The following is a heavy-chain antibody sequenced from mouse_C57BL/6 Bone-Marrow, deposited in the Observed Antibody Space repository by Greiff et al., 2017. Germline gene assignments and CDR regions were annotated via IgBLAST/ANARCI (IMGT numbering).Heavy chain of an antibody. CDR2: ISHSGST. CDR1: GYSITSGYD. CDR3: ARDATVVAPYYYAMDY. Sequence: DVKLQESGPDMVKPSQSLSLTCTVTGYSITSGYDWHWIRHFPGNKLEWMGYISHSGSTNYNPSPKSRIFITHDTSKNHFFLKLNSVTTEDTATYYCARDATVVAPYYYAMDYWGQGTSVTVSS. V-gene: IGHV3-1*01. J-gene: IGHJ4*01. D-gene: IGHD1-1*01.